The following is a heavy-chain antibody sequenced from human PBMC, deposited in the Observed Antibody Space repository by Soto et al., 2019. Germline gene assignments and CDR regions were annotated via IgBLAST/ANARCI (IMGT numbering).Heavy chain of an antibody. Sequence: PGGSLRLSCAASGFTFSSYAMSWVRQAPGKGLEWVSAISGSGGSTYYADSVKGRFTISRDNSKNTLYLQMNSLRAEDTAVYYCAKSHEFGVVILYYFDYWRQGTLVTVSS. V-gene: IGHV3-23*01. J-gene: IGHJ4*02. D-gene: IGHD3-3*01. CDR1: GFTFSSYA. CDR3: AKSHEFGVVILYYFDY. CDR2: ISGSGGST.